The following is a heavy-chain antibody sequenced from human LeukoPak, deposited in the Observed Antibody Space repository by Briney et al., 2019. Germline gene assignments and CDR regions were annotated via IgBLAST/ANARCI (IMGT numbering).Heavy chain of an antibody. D-gene: IGHD3-9*01. J-gene: IGHJ4*02. V-gene: IGHV1-46*01. CDR2: INPKSGTI. CDR1: GYTFTSYF. Sequence: GASVKVSCKASGYTFTSYFLHWVRQAPGQGLQWMGKINPKSGTISSPQKFQGRVTLTRDTSTSTVFMELSSLRSEDTAVYFCAREGVGPRLVTSGLDYWGQGTLVTVSS. CDR3: AREGVGPRLVTSGLDY.